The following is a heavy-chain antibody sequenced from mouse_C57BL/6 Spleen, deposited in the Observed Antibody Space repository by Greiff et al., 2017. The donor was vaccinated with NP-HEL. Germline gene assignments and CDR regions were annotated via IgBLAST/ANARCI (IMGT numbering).Heavy chain of an antibody. CDR1: GYAFSSSW. Sequence: QVQLQQSGPELVKPGASVKISCKASGYAFSSSWMNWVKQRPGKGLEWIGRIYPGDGDTNYNGKFKGKATLTADKSSSTAYMQLSSLTSEDSAVYFCARETNGGYFDYWGQGTTLTVSS. D-gene: IGHD4-1*01. CDR3: ARETNGGYFDY. J-gene: IGHJ2*01. V-gene: IGHV1-82*01. CDR2: IYPGDGDT.